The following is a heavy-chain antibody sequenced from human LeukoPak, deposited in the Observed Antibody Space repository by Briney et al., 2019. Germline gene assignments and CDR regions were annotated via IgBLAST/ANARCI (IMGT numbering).Heavy chain of an antibody. CDR2: ISAYNGNT. CDR3: ARAVIGAYSSSLHFDY. V-gene: IGHV1-18*01. D-gene: IGHD6-6*01. Sequence: ASVKVSCKASGYTFTSYGISWVRQAPGQGLEWMGWISAYNGNTNYAQKFQGRVTITTDESTSTAYMELSSLRSEDTAVYYCARAVIGAYSSSLHFDYWGQGTLVTVSS. J-gene: IGHJ4*02. CDR1: GYTFTSYG.